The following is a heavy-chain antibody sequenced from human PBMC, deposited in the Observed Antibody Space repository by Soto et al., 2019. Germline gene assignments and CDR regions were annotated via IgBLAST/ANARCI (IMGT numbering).Heavy chain of an antibody. J-gene: IGHJ4*02. D-gene: IGHD4-4*01. CDR2: MNPNSDNA. CDR1: GYTFTTYD. Sequence: ASVKVSCKASGYTFTTYDINWVRQATGQGLEWMGWMNPNSDNAGYAQKLQARVTMTRSTSISTAYRELSSLRYEDTAVYYCAREGYDYSNQYYFEYWGQRTLVTVS. V-gene: IGHV1-8*01. CDR3: AREGYDYSNQYYFEY.